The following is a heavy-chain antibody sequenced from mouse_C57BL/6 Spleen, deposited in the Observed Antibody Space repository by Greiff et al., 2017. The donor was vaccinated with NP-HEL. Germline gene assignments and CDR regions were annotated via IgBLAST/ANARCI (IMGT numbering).Heavy chain of an antibody. Sequence: EVKLQEPGPGLVKPSQSLSLTCSVTGYSITSGYYWNWIRQFPGNKLECMGYISYDGSNNYNPSLKNRISITRETSKNPFFLQLNSVTTEDTATYCCARDYYGSSLAWFAYWGQGTLVTVSA. CDR2: ISYDGSN. J-gene: IGHJ3*01. CDR3: ARDYYGSSLAWFAY. CDR1: GYSITSGYY. D-gene: IGHD1-1*01. V-gene: IGHV3-6*01.